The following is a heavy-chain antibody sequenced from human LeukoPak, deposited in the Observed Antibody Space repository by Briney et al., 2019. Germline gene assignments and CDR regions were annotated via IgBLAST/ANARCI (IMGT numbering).Heavy chain of an antibody. D-gene: IGHD6-13*01. CDR1: GGSISSGSYY. CDR3: ASHITSAGNRMIDY. CDR2: IYTRGST. J-gene: IGHJ4*02. V-gene: IGHV4-61*02. Sequence: SETLSLTCTVSGGSISSGSYYWSWIRQPAGKGLEWIGRIYTRGSTNYNPSLKSRVTISVDTSKNQFSLKLSSVTAADTAVYYCASHITSAGNRMIDYWGQGTLVTVSS.